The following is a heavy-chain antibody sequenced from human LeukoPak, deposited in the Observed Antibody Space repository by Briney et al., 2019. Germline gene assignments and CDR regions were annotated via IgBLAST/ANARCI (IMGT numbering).Heavy chain of an antibody. D-gene: IGHD4-11*01. CDR1: GGSISSYF. CDR2: FYNSGRS. CDR3: ARALTTAQNFDY. V-gene: IGHV4-59*01. Sequence: SETLSLTCTVSGGSISSYFWTWIRQPPGKGLEWIGYFYNSGRSKYNPSLKSRVTISVDTSKNQFSLKLSSVTAADTAVYYCARALTTAQNFDYWGQGTLVTVSS. J-gene: IGHJ4*02.